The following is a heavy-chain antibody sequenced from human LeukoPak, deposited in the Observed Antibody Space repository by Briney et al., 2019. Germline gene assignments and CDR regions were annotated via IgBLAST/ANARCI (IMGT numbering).Heavy chain of an antibody. CDR3: ARADFYGSGSHPPGGFDY. CDR2: ISYDGSNK. Sequence: PGGSLRLSCAASGFTFSSYGMHWVRQAPGKGLEWVAVISYDGSNKYYADSVKGRFTISRDSSKNTLYLQMSSLRAEDTGVYYCARADFYGSGSHPPGGFDYWGQGTLVTVSS. D-gene: IGHD3-10*01. J-gene: IGHJ4*02. V-gene: IGHV3-30*03. CDR1: GFTFSSYG.